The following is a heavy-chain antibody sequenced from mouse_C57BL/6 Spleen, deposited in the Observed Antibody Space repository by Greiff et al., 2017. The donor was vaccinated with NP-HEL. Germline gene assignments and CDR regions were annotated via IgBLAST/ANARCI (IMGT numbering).Heavy chain of an antibody. Sequence: VQLQQSGAELVKPGASVKLSCKASGYTFTSYWMHWVKQRPGQGLEWIGMIHPNSGSTNYNEKFKSKATLTVDKSSSTAYMQLSSLTSEDAAVYYCVRCGETHGYDKYFDVWGTGTTVTVSS. CDR3: VRCGETHGYDKYFDV. CDR2: IHPNSGST. J-gene: IGHJ1*03. D-gene: IGHD2-2*01. V-gene: IGHV1-64*01. CDR1: GYTFTSYW.